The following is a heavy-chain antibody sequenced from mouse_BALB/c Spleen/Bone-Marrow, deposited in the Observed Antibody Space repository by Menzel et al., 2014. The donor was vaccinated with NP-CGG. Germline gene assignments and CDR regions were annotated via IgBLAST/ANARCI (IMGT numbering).Heavy chain of an antibody. CDR2: INPSSTYT. CDR3: VRLKTNFAF. Sequence: VQLQQSGAELARPGASVKMSCKASGYTFTDYTMHWVKQRPGQVLEWIGSINPSSTYTNYNQKFKDKATLTADKSSITAYMQLRSRTSGASAVFYCVRLKTNFAFGGQGTLF. J-gene: IGHJ3*01. D-gene: IGHD1-3*01. CDR1: GYTFTDYT. V-gene: IGHV1-4*01.